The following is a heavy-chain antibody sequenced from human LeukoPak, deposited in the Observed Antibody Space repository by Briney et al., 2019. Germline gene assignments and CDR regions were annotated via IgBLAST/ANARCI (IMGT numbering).Heavy chain of an antibody. V-gene: IGHV4-39*07. CDR3: ARTLNWFDP. CDR1: GGSISSSSYY. CDR2: IYYSGST. J-gene: IGHJ5*02. Sequence: PSETLSLTRTVSGGSISSSSYYWGWIRQPPGKGLEWIGSIYYSGSTYYNPSLKSRVTISVDTSKNQFSLKLSSVTAADTAVYYCARTLNWFDPWGQGTLVTVSS.